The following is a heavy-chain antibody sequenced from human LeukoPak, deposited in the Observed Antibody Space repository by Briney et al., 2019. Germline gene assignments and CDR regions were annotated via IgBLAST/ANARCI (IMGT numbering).Heavy chain of an antibody. D-gene: IGHD3-10*01. CDR3: ARRMYYYGSGSYYKAHYFDY. J-gene: IGHJ4*02. CDR1: GFTFSSYS. Sequence: GGSLRLSCAASGFTFSSYSMNWVRQAPGKGLEWVSYISSSSSTIYYADSVKGRFTISRDNAKNSLYLQMNSLRAEDTAVYYCARRMYYYGSGSYYKAHYFDYWGQGTLVTVSS. CDR2: ISSSSSTI. V-gene: IGHV3-48*04.